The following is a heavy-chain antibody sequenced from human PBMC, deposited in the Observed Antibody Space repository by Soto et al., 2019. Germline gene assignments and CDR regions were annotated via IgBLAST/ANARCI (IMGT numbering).Heavy chain of an antibody. Sequence: PSETLSLTCAVYGGSFSGYYWSWIRQPPGKGLEWIGEINHSGSTNYNPSLESRVTISVDTSKNQFSVKLSSVTAADTAVYYCARVWGLDYIDSWGQGTRVTVSS. V-gene: IGHV4-34*01. D-gene: IGHD7-27*01. CDR2: INHSGST. CDR1: GGSFSGYY. J-gene: IGHJ4*02. CDR3: ARVWGLDYIDS.